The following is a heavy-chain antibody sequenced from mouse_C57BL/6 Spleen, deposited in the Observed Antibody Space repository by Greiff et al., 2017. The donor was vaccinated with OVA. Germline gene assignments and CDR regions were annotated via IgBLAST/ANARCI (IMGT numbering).Heavy chain of an antibody. CDR3: AREENEAWFAY. J-gene: IGHJ3*01. CDR2: ISYDGSN. CDR1: GYSITSGYY. Sequence: EVKLQESGPGLVKPSQSLSLTCSVTGYSITSGYYWNWIRQFPGNKLEWMGYISYDGSNNYKPSLKNRISITRDTSKNLFFLKLNSVTTEDTATYYCAREENEAWFAYWGQGTLVTVSA. V-gene: IGHV3-6*01.